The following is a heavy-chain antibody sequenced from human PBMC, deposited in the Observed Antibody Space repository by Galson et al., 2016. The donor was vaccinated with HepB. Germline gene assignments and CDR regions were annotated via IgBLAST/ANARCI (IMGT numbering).Heavy chain of an antibody. V-gene: IGHV3-7*03. J-gene: IGHJ3*02. CDR1: RSTFTTW. CDR3: ARLDFGVDSPRVFDI. D-gene: IGHD4-23*01. Sequence: SLRLSCAASRSTFTTWMSWVRQAPGKGLEWVANAREDGSEQYYADSVKGRFTISRDNAKNSVYLQMNSLRAEDTALYYCARLDFGVDSPRVFDIWGQGTMVTVSS. CDR2: AREDGSEQ.